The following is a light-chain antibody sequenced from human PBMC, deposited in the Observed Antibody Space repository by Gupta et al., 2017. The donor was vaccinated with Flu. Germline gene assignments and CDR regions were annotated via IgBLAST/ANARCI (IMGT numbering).Light chain of an antibody. CDR1: KNVDYL. Sequence: GERATRSCRDSKNVDYLLEWQQQKPDQAPRLIIYDASKRDMGNTDRFSGSGEGKDFTLTSSRREHEDCAVYYGQQRRTLSTFGQGTKMDIK. CDR2: DAS. CDR3: QQRRTLST. J-gene: IGKJ2*02. V-gene: IGKV3-11*01.